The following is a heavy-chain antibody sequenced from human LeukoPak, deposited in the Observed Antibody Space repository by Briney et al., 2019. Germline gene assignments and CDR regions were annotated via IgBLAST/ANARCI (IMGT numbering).Heavy chain of an antibody. CDR1: GFTFNNFG. D-gene: IGHD3-3*01. CDR3: SKTGFSMSYDFGSGRQIYFDS. Sequence: GGSLRLSCAASGFTFNNFGMHWVRQAPGKGLEWVAMISYDGSDEYYADSVKGRFTISRDNSKNTLFLQMNSLRAEDAAFYYCSKTGFSMSYDFGSGRQIYFDSWGQGPLVTVSS. J-gene: IGHJ4*02. V-gene: IGHV3-30*18. CDR2: ISYDGSDE.